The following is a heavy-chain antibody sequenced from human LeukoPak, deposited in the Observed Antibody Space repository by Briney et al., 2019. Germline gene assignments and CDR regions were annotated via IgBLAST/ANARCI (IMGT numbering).Heavy chain of an antibody. CDR2: TYYSGSS. CDR3: ARQSGPYSSRWFDY. V-gene: IGHV4-39*01. J-gene: IGHJ4*02. CDR1: GGSISSNSFY. D-gene: IGHD6-13*01. Sequence: PSETLSLTCTVSGGSISSNSFYWGWIRQPPGKGLEWVGSTYYSGSSYYNPSLKSRVTISVDTSKNQFSLKVTSVTAADTAVYYCARQSGPYSSRWFDYWGQGTLVIVSS.